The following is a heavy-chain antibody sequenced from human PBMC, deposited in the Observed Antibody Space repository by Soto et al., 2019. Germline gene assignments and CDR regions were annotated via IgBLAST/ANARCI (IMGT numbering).Heavy chain of an antibody. D-gene: IGHD2-2*01. CDR2: INSGGGT. CDR1: GFTFSSHV. CDR3: ARFIVEIGAAGWGRPMDV. Sequence: EVQLLESGGGLVQPRGSLRLSCAASGFTFSSHVMTWVRQGPGKGLQWVSTINSGGGTYYADSVKGRFTISRDNSRNTLYLQMNSLSAEDTAVYYCARFIVEIGAAGWGRPMDVWGQGTTVTVSS. V-gene: IGHV3-23*01. J-gene: IGHJ6*02.